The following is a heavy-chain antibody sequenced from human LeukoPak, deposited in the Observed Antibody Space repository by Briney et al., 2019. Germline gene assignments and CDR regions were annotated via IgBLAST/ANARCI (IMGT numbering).Heavy chain of an antibody. Sequence: GGSLRLSCAASGLTFSNYAMSWVRQAPGKGLDWVSAISGTGGTTYYADSVKGRFTISRDNSKNTLYLQMSSLRAEDTAVYYCAGGPSYYYDSRWFDPWGQGTLVTVSS. D-gene: IGHD3-22*01. CDR2: ISGTGGTT. V-gene: IGHV3-23*01. CDR1: GLTFSNYA. J-gene: IGHJ5*02. CDR3: AGGPSYYYDSRWFDP.